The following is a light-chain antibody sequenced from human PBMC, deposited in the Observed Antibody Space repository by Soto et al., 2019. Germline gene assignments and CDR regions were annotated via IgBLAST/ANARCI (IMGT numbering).Light chain of an antibody. Sequence: EIGMTQSPATLSVSPGERATLSCRASQSVSSNLAWYQQKPGQAPRLLIYGASTRATGIPARFSGSGSGTEFTLTISSLQSEDFAVYYCQQYNNWPPLFTFDPGTKVDIK. CDR1: QSVSSN. V-gene: IGKV3-15*01. J-gene: IGKJ3*01. CDR2: GAS. CDR3: QQYNNWPPLFT.